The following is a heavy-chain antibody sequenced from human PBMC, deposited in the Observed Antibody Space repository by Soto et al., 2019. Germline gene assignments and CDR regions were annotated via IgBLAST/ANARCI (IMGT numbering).Heavy chain of an antibody. V-gene: IGHV4-31*03. Sequence: SETLSLTCTVSGGSISSGGYYWSWIRQHPGKGLEWIGYIYYSGSTYYNPSLKSRVTISVDTSKNQFSLKLSSVTAADTAVYYCATGGSYYQKYSYYGMDVWGQGTTVTVSS. J-gene: IGHJ6*02. CDR1: GGSISSGGYY. D-gene: IGHD1-26*01. CDR3: ATGGSYYQKYSYYGMDV. CDR2: IYYSGST.